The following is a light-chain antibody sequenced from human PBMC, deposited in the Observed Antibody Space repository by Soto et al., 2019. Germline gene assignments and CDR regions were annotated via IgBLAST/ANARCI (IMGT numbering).Light chain of an antibody. J-gene: IGKJ1*01. Sequence: EVVLTQSPATLSVSPGDRATLSFRASQYIGSAVAWYHQRSGQAPRLLIFDASIRVPTTPARFSGSVSGTEFTLTISSLQSEDFAVYYCQQYNNWWTFGQGTKVDIK. V-gene: IGKV3-15*01. CDR2: DAS. CDR3: QQYNNWWT. CDR1: QYIGSA.